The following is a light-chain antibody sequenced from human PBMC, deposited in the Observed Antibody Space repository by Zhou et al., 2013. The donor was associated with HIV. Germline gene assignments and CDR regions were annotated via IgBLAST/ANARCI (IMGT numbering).Light chain of an antibody. Sequence: QSVLTQPPSVSGAPGQRVTISCTGRSSNIGAGYDVHWYQQLPGTAPKLLIYGNSNRPSGVPDRFSGSKSGTSASLAITGLQAEDEADYYCQSYDSSLSGHVVFGGGTKADRP. V-gene: IGLV1-40*01. CDR2: GNS. CDR1: SSNIGAGYD. J-gene: IGLJ2*01. CDR3: QSYDSSLSGHVV.